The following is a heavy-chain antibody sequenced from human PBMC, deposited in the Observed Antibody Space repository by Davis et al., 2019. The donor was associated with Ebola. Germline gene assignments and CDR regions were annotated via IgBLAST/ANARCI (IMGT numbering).Heavy chain of an antibody. CDR1: GFTFSSYW. CDR2: ISYDGSNK. CDR3: ARKEWELPLYYYYYGMDV. V-gene: IGHV3-30*03. Sequence: GESLKISCAASGFTFSSYWMSWVRQAPGKGLEWVAVISYDGSNKYYADSVKGRFTISRDNSKNTLYLQMNSLRAEDTAVYYCARKEWELPLYYYYYGMDVWGQGTTVTVSS. D-gene: IGHD1-26*01. J-gene: IGHJ6*02.